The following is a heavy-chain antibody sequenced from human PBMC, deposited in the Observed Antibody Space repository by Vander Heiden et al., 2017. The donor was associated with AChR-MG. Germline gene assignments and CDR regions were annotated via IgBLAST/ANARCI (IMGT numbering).Heavy chain of an antibody. Sequence: EVQLVQSGAEVKKPGESLKISCEGSGYSFANNWIGWVRQMPGKGLEWMGIIYPGDSDTRDSPSFQGHVTISADKSITTAYLQWSRLKASDTAMYYCARLGDGYNLQTFDYWGQGTLVTVSS. CDR1: GYSFANNW. CDR2: IYPGDSDT. CDR3: ARLGDGYNLQTFDY. D-gene: IGHD5-12*01. J-gene: IGHJ4*02. V-gene: IGHV5-51*01.